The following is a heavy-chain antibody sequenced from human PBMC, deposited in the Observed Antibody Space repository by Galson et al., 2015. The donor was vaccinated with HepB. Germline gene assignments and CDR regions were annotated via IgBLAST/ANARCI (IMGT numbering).Heavy chain of an antibody. CDR1: GFTFSSYA. V-gene: IGHV3-30-3*01. CDR3: AREAGGYCSSTSCYTGLDY. CDR2: ISYDGSNK. J-gene: IGHJ4*02. Sequence: SLRLSCAASGFTFSSYALHWVRQAPGKGLEWVAVISYDGSNKYYADSVKGPFTISRDNSKNTLYLQMNSLRAEDMAVYYCAREAGGYCSSTSCYTGLDYWGQGTLVTVS. D-gene: IGHD2-2*02.